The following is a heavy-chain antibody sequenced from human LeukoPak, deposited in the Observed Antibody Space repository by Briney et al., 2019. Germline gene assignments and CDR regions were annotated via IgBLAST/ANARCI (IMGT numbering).Heavy chain of an antibody. Sequence: SETLSLTCTVYGGSISSYYWSWIRQPPGKGLEWIGYIYYSGSTNYNPSLKSRVTISVDTSKNQFSLKLSPVTAADTAVYYCARIRPPDYYYYYYMDVWGKGTTVTVSS. CDR1: GGSISSYY. CDR3: ARIRPPDYYYYYYMDV. V-gene: IGHV4-59*01. J-gene: IGHJ6*03. CDR2: IYYSGST.